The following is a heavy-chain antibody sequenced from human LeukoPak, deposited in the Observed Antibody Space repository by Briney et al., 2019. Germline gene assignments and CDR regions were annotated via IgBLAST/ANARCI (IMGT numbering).Heavy chain of an antibody. CDR2: INTDGSTT. J-gene: IGHJ4*02. D-gene: IGHD3-22*01. Sequence: PGGSLRLSCAASGFTFSSYWMHWVRQAPGKGLVWVSRINTDGSTTIYADSVKGRFTISRDNTNNTLYLQMNSLRAEDTAVYYCARDLYRRYYYDSSGPRPAHWGQGTLVTVSS. V-gene: IGHV3-74*01. CDR3: ARDLYRRYYYDSSGPRPAH. CDR1: GFTFSSYW.